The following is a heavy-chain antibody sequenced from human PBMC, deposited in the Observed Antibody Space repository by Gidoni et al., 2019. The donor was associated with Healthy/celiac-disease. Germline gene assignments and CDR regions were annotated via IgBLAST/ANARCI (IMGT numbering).Heavy chain of an antibody. CDR2: IYPGDSDT. D-gene: IGHD2-15*01. J-gene: IGHJ5*02. Sequence: EVQLVQSGAEVKKPGESLKIACKGSGYSFTSYWIGWVRQMPGKGLEWMGIIYPGDSDTRYSPSFQGQVTISADKSISTAYLQWSSLKASDTAMYYCARYRYCSGGSCYPWFDPWGQGTLVTVSS. CDR3: ARYRYCSGGSCYPWFDP. V-gene: IGHV5-51*01. CDR1: GYSFTSYW.